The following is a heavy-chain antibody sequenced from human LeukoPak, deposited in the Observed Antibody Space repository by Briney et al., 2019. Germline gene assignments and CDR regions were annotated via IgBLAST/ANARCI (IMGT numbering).Heavy chain of an antibody. D-gene: IGHD6-19*01. Sequence: PSETLSLTCAVYGGSFSGYYWSWIRQPPGKGLEWIGEINHSGSTNYNPSLKSRVTISVDTSKNQFSLKLSSVTAADTAVYYCARAADSSGWLGYWGQGTLVTVSS. CDR2: INHSGST. V-gene: IGHV4-34*01. CDR3: ARAADSSGWLGY. J-gene: IGHJ4*02. CDR1: GGSFSGYY.